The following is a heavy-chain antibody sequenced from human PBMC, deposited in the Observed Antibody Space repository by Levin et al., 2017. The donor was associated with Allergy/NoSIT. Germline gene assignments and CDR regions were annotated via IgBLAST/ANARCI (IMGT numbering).Heavy chain of an antibody. CDR1: GFTFSSYG. J-gene: IGHJ6*02. CDR2: ISYDGSNK. CDR3: AKDQETSLYDFWSGYSYDDYGMDV. V-gene: IGHV3-30*18. Sequence: GGSLRLSCAASGFTFSSYGMHWVRQAPGKGLEWVAVISYDGSNKYYADSVKGRFTISRDNSKNTLYLQMNSLRAEDTAVYYCAKDQETSLYDFWSGYSYDDYGMDVWGQGTTVTVSS. D-gene: IGHD3-3*01.